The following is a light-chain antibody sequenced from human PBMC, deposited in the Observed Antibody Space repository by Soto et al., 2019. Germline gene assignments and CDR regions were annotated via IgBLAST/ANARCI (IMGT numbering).Light chain of an antibody. CDR2: AAS. V-gene: IGKV3-20*01. Sequence: EIVLTQSPGTLSLSPGERATLSCRTSQRISSSNLAWYQQKPGQAPRLLIYAASSGATGIPDRFSGSGSGTDFTLTIRRLEPEDFAVYYCQQYENAPLTFGQGTRLEIK. CDR1: QRISSSN. J-gene: IGKJ5*01. CDR3: QQYENAPLT.